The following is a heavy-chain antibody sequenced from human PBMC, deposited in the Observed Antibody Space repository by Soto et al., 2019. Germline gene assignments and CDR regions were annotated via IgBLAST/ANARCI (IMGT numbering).Heavy chain of an antibody. V-gene: IGHV4-4*03. J-gene: IGHJ4*02. CDR1: GASISSDNS. CDR2: IFHSGST. D-gene: IGHD2-15*01. CDR3: ARAQDFRGGRQHPIDS. Sequence: PPETLSLTCAVSGASISSDNSWTWVRQPPGMGLGWGGEIFHSGSTNYHWSLKNRVTITVDKSKHQSSVKVTSMTVADTAVYYCARAQDFRGGRQHPIDSWGQGTLVTVSS.